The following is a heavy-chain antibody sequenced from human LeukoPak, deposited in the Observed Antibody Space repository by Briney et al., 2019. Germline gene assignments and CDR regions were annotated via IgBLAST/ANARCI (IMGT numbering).Heavy chain of an antibody. V-gene: IGHV3-11*06. D-gene: IGHD3-16*02. CDR3: ARDLTFGGVIVTGYFDY. CDR2: ISSSSSYT. Sequence: PGGSLRLSCAASGFTFSDYYMSWIRLAPGKGLEWVSYISSSSSYTNYADSVKGRFTISRDNAKNSLYLQMNSLRAEDTAVYYCARDLTFGGVIVTGYFDYWGQGTLVTVSS. J-gene: IGHJ4*02. CDR1: GFTFSDYY.